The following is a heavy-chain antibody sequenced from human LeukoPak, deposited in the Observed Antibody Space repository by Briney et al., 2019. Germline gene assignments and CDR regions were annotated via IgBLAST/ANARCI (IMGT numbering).Heavy chain of an antibody. CDR3: AKDQWLNSPDDY. Sequence: GGSLRLSCAASGFTFSNYWMHWVRQAPGKGLVWVSRINSDGSSTSYADSVKGRFTISRDNSKNTLYLQMNSLRAEDTAVYYCAKDQWLNSPDDYWGQGTLVTVSS. V-gene: IGHV3-74*01. CDR1: GFTFSNYW. CDR2: INSDGSST. D-gene: IGHD3-22*01. J-gene: IGHJ4*02.